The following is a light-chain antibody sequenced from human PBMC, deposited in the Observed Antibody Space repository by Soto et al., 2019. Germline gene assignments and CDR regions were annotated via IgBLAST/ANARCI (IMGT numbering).Light chain of an antibody. CDR3: CLYAGTNTLV. Sequence: QSALTQPASVSGSPGQSITISCTGTSSDFGSYNLVCWYQQHPGKPPKLMLYEGNKRPTGVSNRFSGSKSANTASRTISGLQSEYESYYYCCLYAGTNTLVFRTGTKLTVL. J-gene: IGLJ1*01. CDR1: SSDFGSYNL. V-gene: IGLV2-23*01. CDR2: EGN.